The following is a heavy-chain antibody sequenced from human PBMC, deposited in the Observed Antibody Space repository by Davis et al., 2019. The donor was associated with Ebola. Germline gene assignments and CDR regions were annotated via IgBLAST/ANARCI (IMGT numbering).Heavy chain of an antibody. CDR2: FVPEDDAT. Sequence: ASVKVSCKVSGYTLTELSIHWVRQAPGKGLEWMGGFVPEDDATIYAQKFQGRVTMTEDTSTDTAHMEVRSLTSEDTAVYFCARTSIVGTTTTASDIWGQGTKVTASS. CDR1: GYTLTELS. V-gene: IGHV1-24*01. D-gene: IGHD1-26*01. CDR3: ARTSIVGTTTTASDI. J-gene: IGHJ3*02.